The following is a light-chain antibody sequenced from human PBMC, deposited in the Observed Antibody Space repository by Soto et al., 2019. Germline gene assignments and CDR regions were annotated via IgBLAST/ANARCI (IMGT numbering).Light chain of an antibody. Sequence: DIQMTQSPSSLSASVGDRVTITCRASQSISSYLNWYQQKPGKAPKLLIYAASSLQSGVQSRFSGSGSGTDFTLTISSLQPEEFATYYCQQSYSTPRTFGQGTKVEIK. CDR3: QQSYSTPRT. J-gene: IGKJ1*01. CDR2: AAS. CDR1: QSISSY. V-gene: IGKV1-39*01.